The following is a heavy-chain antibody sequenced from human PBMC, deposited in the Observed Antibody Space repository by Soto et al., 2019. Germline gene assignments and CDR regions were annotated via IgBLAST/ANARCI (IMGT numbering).Heavy chain of an antibody. CDR3: ARGVSSIAAGGFDP. Sequence: SVKVSCKASGGTFSSYTISWVRQAPGQGLEWMGRIIPILGIANYAQKFQGRVTITADKSTSTAYMELSSLRSEDTAVYYCARGVSSIAAGGFDPCGQGTLVTVSS. V-gene: IGHV1-69*02. CDR1: GGTFSSYT. D-gene: IGHD6-6*01. CDR2: IIPILGIA. J-gene: IGHJ5*02.